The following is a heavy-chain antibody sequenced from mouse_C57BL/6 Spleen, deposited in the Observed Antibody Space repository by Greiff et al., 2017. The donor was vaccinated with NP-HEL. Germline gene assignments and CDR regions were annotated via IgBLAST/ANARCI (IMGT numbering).Heavy chain of an antibody. J-gene: IGHJ1*03. CDR1: GFSLTSYA. Sequence: VQRVESGPGLVAPSQRLSITCTVSGFSLTSYAISWVRQPPGKGLEWLGVIWTGGGTNYNSALKSRLSISKDNSKSQVFLKMNSLQTDDTARYYCARMPYGNWGYFDVWGTGTTVTVSS. CDR2: IWTGGGT. CDR3: ARMPYGNWGYFDV. D-gene: IGHD2-1*01. V-gene: IGHV2-9-1*01.